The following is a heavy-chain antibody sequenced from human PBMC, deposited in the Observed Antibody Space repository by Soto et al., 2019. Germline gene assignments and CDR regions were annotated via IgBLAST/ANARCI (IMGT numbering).Heavy chain of an antibody. CDR2: LSSSRNT. J-gene: IGHJ5*01. D-gene: IGHD5-18*01. V-gene: IGHV4-61*08. CDR3: PRIPVDTYMTYWFKP. Sequence: SQTLSLTCPVSGDSVTSGDSYWSWLWPAPGKGLEWSRSLSSSRNTNYSPSLKSRVAISLDTFPNQFSLKLSSVTAADTAVCFCPRIPVDTYMTYWFKPWAQGTLVT. CDR1: GDSVTSGDSY.